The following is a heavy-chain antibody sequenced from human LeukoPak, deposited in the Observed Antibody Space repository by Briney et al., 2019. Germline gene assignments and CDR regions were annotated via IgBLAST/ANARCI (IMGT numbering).Heavy chain of an antibody. J-gene: IGHJ5*02. CDR3: ARLYSSGWYWFDP. Sequence: SETLSLTCTVSGGSISSSSYYWGWIRQPPGKGLEWIGSIYYSGSTYYNPSLKSRVTISVDTSKNQFSLKLSSVTGADTAVYYCARLYSSGWYWFDPWGQGTLVSVSS. D-gene: IGHD6-19*01. CDR2: IYYSGST. CDR1: GGSISSSSYY. V-gene: IGHV4-39*01.